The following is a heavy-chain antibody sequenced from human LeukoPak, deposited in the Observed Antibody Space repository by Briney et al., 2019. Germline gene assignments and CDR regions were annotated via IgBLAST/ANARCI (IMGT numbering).Heavy chain of an antibody. V-gene: IGHV4-59*08. Sequence: SETLSLTCTVSGDSITGFYWSWIRQPPGKGLEWIGYIHYSGSTNYNPSLKSRVSISVDTSKTQFSLKLSSVTAADTAVYYCARSNTAMDDAFDIWGRGTMVTVSS. CDR3: ARSNTAMDDAFDI. CDR2: IHYSGST. CDR1: GDSITGFY. D-gene: IGHD5-18*01. J-gene: IGHJ3*02.